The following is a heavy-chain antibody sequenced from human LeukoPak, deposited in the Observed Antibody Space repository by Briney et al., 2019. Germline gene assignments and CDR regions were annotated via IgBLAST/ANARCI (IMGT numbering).Heavy chain of an antibody. CDR1: GFTFSSYS. J-gene: IGHJ4*02. V-gene: IGHV3-21*01. Sequence: GGSLRLSCAASGFTFSSYSMNWVRQAPGKGLEWVSSISSSSSYIYYADSVKGRFTISRDNAKNSLYLQMNSLRAEDTAVYYCARDRRIAAAVTDYWGQETLVTVSS. D-gene: IGHD6-13*01. CDR2: ISSSSSYI. CDR3: ARDRRIAAAVTDY.